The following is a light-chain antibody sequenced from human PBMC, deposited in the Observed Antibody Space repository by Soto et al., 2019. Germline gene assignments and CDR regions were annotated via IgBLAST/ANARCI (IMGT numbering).Light chain of an antibody. CDR3: QQYGSSPIT. CDR1: QSVTNN. CDR2: DAS. Sequence: EIVCTQSPGILSLSPGERATLSCRASQSVTNNLAWYQQKPGQAPRLLISDASTRATGIPDRFSGSGSGTDFTLTISRLEPEDFALYFCQQYGSSPITFAQGTRLEIK. J-gene: IGKJ5*01. V-gene: IGKV3-20*01.